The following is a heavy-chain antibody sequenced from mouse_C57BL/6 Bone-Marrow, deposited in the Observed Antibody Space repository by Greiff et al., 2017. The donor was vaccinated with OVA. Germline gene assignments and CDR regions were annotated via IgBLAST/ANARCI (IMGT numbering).Heavy chain of an antibody. Sequence: QVQLQQPGAELVRPGTSVKLSCKATGYTFTGYWIEWVKQRPGHGLEWIGEILPGSGSTNYNEKFKGKATFTADTSSNTAYMQLSSLTTEDSAIYYCARSNYSNPFDYWGQGTTLTVSS. V-gene: IGHV1-9*01. CDR1: GYTFTGYW. J-gene: IGHJ2*01. D-gene: IGHD2-5*01. CDR2: ILPGSGST. CDR3: ARSNYSNPFDY.